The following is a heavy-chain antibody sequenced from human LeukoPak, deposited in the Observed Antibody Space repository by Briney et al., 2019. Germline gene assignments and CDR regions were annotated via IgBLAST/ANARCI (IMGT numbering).Heavy chain of an antibody. CDR2: ISGGGGST. CDR1: GFTFSNYA. Sequence: TGGSLGLSCPVSGFTFSNYAMSWVRQAPGKGLEWVSTISGGGGSTYYADSVKGRFTISRDNSKNTLYLQMNSLRAEDTAVYYCAKEVIPAAIVFDPWGQGTLVTVSS. J-gene: IGHJ5*02. CDR3: AKEVIPAAIVFDP. D-gene: IGHD2-2*01. V-gene: IGHV3-23*01.